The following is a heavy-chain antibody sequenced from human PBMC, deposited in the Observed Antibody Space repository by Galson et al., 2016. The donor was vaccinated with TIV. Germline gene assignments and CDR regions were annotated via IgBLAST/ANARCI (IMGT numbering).Heavy chain of an antibody. CDR3: ARAWSSSWDNGDDAFDI. CDR1: GGSISGGVYF. D-gene: IGHD6-13*01. V-gene: IGHV4-61*02. J-gene: IGHJ3*02. CDR2: VYSSGHT. Sequence: TLSLTCTVSGGSISGGVYFWSWIRQPAGKGLEWIGRVYSSGHTNYNPSLKSRFTMSVDTSTNQFSLRLTSVTAADSAVYFCARAWSSSWDNGDDAFDIWDPGAMVTVSS.